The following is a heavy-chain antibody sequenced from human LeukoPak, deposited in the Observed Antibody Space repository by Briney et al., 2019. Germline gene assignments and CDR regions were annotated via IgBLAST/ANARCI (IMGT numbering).Heavy chain of an antibody. CDR3: ARTRSRSGTLYY. Sequence: PSETLSLTCAVSGYSISSGYYWGCIRQPPGKGLEWIGSIYHSGSTYYNPSLKSRVTISVDTSKNQFSLKLSSVTAADTAVYYCARTRSRSGTLYYWGQGTLVTVSS. J-gene: IGHJ4*02. CDR2: IYHSGST. V-gene: IGHV4-38-2*01. CDR1: GYSISSGYY. D-gene: IGHD3-10*01.